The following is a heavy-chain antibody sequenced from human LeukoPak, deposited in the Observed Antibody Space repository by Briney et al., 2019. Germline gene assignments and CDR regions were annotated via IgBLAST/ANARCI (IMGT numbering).Heavy chain of an antibody. Sequence: GGSLRLSCAASGFTFSSYAMSWVRQAPGKGLEWVSAISGSGGSTYYADSVKGRFTISRDNSKNTLYLQMNSLRAEDTAVYYCARDSTMDYYGMDVWGQGTTVTVSS. CDR1: GFTFSSYA. D-gene: IGHD3-10*01. CDR2: ISGSGGST. CDR3: ARDSTMDYYGMDV. J-gene: IGHJ6*02. V-gene: IGHV3-23*01.